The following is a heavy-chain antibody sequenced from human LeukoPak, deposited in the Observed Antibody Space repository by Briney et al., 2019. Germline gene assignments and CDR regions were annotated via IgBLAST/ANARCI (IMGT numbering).Heavy chain of an antibody. J-gene: IGHJ4*02. CDR2: ISSSSSTI. Sequence: GGSLRLSCAASGFTFSSYSMNWVRQAPGKGLEWVSYISSSSSTIYYADSVKGRSTISRDNAKNSLYLQMNSLRAEDTAVYYCARVLHKRNYDSSDYYGYWGQGILVTVSS. D-gene: IGHD3-22*01. CDR1: GFTFSSYS. V-gene: IGHV3-48*01. CDR3: ARVLHKRNYDSSDYYGY.